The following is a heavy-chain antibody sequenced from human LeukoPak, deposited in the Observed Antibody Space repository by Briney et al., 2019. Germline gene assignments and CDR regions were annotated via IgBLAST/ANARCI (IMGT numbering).Heavy chain of an antibody. CDR1: GGSFNSDDYY. Sequence: SETLSLTCGVSGGSFNSDDYYWNWIRQPPGKGLEWIGEINHSGSTNYNPSLKSRVTISVDTSKNQFSLKLNSVTAADTAVYYCARHYGPWGQGTLVTVSS. V-gene: IGHV4-34*01. D-gene: IGHD3-16*01. CDR3: ARHYGP. J-gene: IGHJ5*02. CDR2: INHSGST.